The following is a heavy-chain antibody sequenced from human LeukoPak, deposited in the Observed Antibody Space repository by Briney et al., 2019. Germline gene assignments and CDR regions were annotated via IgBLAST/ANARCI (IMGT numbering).Heavy chain of an antibody. Sequence: ASVKVSCRASGYSFTDKYMHWVRQAPGQGLEWMGWINPNSGGTNYAQKFQGRVTMTTDTSMSTAYMELSRLTSDDTAVYYCARAGGRSWFDPWGQGTLVTVSS. CDR1: GYSFTDKY. J-gene: IGHJ5*02. CDR2: INPNSGGT. V-gene: IGHV1-2*02. CDR3: ARAGGRSWFDP.